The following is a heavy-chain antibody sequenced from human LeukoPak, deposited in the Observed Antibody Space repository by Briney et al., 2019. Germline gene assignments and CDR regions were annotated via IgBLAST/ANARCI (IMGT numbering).Heavy chain of an antibody. CDR3: ARDLKTSGWYGDFDY. CDR1: GFTFKSYG. D-gene: IGHD6-19*01. V-gene: IGHV3-53*01. CDR2: IFSGGST. Sequence: GGSLRLSCAASGFTFKSYGMSWVRQAPGKGLEWVSAIFSGGSTFYADSVTGRFTISRDNSKNTVYLEMNSLRAEDTAVYYCARDLKTSGWYGDFDYWGQGTLVTVSS. J-gene: IGHJ4*02.